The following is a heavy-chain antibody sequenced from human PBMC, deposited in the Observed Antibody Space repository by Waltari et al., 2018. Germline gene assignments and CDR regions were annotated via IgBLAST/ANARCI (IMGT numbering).Heavy chain of an antibody. CDR3: ARTGGDPLPFDC. J-gene: IGHJ4*02. V-gene: IGHV4-39*01. CDR2: IYYGGTT. Sequence: QQQLHQSVPGLVKPSKTLSLTCTVSGASITSSNYYWGWTRQPTGKGLEWIGSIYYGGTTFYTPSLKSRVTISVDTSKNQFSVKLSSVTAADTAVYYCARTGGDPLPFDCWGQGTLVTVSS. D-gene: IGHD2-21*02. CDR1: GASITSSNYY.